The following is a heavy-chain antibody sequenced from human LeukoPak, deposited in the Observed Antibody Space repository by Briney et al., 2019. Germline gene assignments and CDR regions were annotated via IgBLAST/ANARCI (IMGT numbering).Heavy chain of an antibody. CDR1: GGSISSSSYY. V-gene: IGHV4-61*01. J-gene: IGHJ4*02. CDR3: ARGADTYGDY. Sequence: PSETLSLTCTVSGGSISSSSYYWSWIRQPPGKGLEWIGYIYYTGSTNYNPSLKSRVTISVDTSKNQFSLKLSSVTAADTAVYYCARGADTYGDYWGQGTLVTVSS. CDR2: IYYTGST. D-gene: IGHD5-18*01.